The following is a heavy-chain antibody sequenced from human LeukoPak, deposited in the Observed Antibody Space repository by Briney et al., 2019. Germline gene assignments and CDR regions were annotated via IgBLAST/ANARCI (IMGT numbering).Heavy chain of an antibody. CDR2: ISSSSSTI. CDR1: GFTFSSYS. Sequence: GGSLRLSCAASGFTFSSYSMNWVRQAPGKGLGWVSYISSSSSTIYYADSVKGRFTISRDNAKNSLYLQMNSLRAEDTAVYYCAREVGGYYYYYMDVWGKGTTVTVSS. V-gene: IGHV3-48*01. D-gene: IGHD1-26*01. CDR3: AREVGGYYYYYMDV. J-gene: IGHJ6*03.